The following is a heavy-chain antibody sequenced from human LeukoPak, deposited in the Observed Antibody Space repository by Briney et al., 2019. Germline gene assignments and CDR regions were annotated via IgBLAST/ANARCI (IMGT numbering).Heavy chain of an antibody. CDR3: ARDFHRYYYDSSGYNAFDI. CDR2: IYRGGST. V-gene: IGHV3-53*01. D-gene: IGHD3-22*01. J-gene: IGHJ3*02. Sequence: GGSLRLSCAASGFTVSNDYMSWVRQAPGKGLEWVSVIYRGGSTDYADSVKGRFTISRDNAKNSLYLQMNSLRAEDTAVYYCARDFHRYYYDSSGYNAFDIWGQGTMVTVSS. CDR1: GFTVSNDY.